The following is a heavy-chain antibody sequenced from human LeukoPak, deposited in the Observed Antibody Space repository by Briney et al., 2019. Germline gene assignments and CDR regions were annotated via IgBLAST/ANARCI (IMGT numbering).Heavy chain of an antibody. CDR2: IRSDGSDK. J-gene: IGHJ4*02. CDR3: AKDVSYSTSSFDY. CDR1: GFTFITYG. D-gene: IGHD6-13*01. V-gene: IGHV3-30*02. Sequence: GGSLRLSCAASGFTFITYGMHWVRQAPGKGLDWVAFIRSDGSDKYYADSVRGRFTISRDNSKNTLYLQMNNLRAEGTAVYYCAKDVSYSTSSFDYWGQGTLVSVSS.